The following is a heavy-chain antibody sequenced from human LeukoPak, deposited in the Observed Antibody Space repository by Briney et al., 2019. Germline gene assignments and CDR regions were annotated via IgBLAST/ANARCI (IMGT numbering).Heavy chain of an antibody. J-gene: IGHJ4*02. CDR2: IYIGDSDT. CDR1: GYRFSDYW. CDR3: ARLVPSYDSNGYFDY. Sequence: GESLKISCEGSGYRFSDYWIGWLRRMPDKGLEWMGIIYIGDSDTRYSPSFQGQVTISADKSISTAYLQWSSLRASDTAMYYCARLVPSYDSNGYFDYWGQGTLVTVSS. V-gene: IGHV5-51*01. D-gene: IGHD3-22*01.